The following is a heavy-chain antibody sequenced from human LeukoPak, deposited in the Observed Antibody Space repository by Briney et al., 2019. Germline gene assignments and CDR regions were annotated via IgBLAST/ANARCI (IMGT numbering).Heavy chain of an antibody. CDR3: ARQPASGYDEGNY. CDR2: IYPGDSDT. V-gene: IGHV5-51*01. J-gene: IGHJ4*02. D-gene: IGHD5-12*01. CDR1: GYSFTSYW. Sequence: GESLKISCKGSGYSFTSYWIGWVRQMPGKGLAWMGIIYPGDSDTRYSPSFQGQVTISADKSISAAYLQWSSLKASDTAMYYCARQPASGYDEGNYWGQGTLVTVSS.